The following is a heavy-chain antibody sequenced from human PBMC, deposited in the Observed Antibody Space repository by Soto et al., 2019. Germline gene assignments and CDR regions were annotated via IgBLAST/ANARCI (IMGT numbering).Heavy chain of an antibody. Sequence: PGGSLRLSCAASGFTLSSYWMHWVRQAPGKGLVWVSRINPDGSATNYADSVKGRFTIPRDNAKNTLYLQMNSLRAEDTAVFYCGRGGSDSPMAPGYWGQGTLVTVSS. CDR2: INPDGSAT. CDR1: GFTLSSYW. J-gene: IGHJ4*02. V-gene: IGHV3-74*01. CDR3: GRGGSDSPMAPGY. D-gene: IGHD5-18*01.